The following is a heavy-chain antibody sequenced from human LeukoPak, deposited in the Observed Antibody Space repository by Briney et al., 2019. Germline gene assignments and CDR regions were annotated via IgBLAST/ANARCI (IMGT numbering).Heavy chain of an antibody. J-gene: IGHJ4*02. CDR3: ARAPEQDLVLF. CDR2: ISSSSSYI. CDR1: GFTFSSYS. V-gene: IGHV3-21*01. Sequence: GGSLRLSCAASGFTFSSYSMNWVRQAPGKGLEWVSSISSSSSYIYYADSVKGRFTISRDNAKNSLYLQMNSLRAEDTAVYYCARAPEQDLVLFWGQGTLVTVSS. D-gene: IGHD3-10*01.